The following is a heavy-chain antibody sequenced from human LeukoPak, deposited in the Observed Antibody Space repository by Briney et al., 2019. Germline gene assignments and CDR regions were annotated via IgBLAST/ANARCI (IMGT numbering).Heavy chain of an antibody. V-gene: IGHV3-7*01. D-gene: IGHD6-19*01. J-gene: IGHJ6*03. CDR1: GFTFSSYG. CDR2: IKQDGSEK. CDR3: ARDRAVAGRSPAYYYYYMDV. Sequence: PGGSLRLSCAASGFTFSSYGMHWVRQAPGKGLEWVANIKQDGSEKYYVDSVKGRFTISRDNAKNSLYLQMNSLRAEDTAVYYCARDRAVAGRSPAYYYYYMDVWGKGTTVTVSS.